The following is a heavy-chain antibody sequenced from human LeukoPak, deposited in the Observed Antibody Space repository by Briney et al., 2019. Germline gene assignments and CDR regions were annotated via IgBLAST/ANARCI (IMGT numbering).Heavy chain of an antibody. J-gene: IGHJ3*02. Sequence: SVKVSCKASGGTFSSYAISWVRQAPGQGLEWMGGIIPIFGTANYAQKFQGRVTITTDESTSTAYMELSSLRSEDTAVYYCARDTYCSSTSCPDAFDIWGQGTMVTVSS. D-gene: IGHD2-2*01. CDR1: GGTFSSYA. CDR3: ARDTYCSSTSCPDAFDI. CDR2: IIPIFGTA. V-gene: IGHV1-69*05.